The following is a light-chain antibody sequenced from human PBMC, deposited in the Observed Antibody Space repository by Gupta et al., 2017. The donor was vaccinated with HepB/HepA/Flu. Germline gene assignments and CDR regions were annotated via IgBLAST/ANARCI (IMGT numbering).Light chain of an antibody. CDR3: TSYTTSSTGV. V-gene: IGLV2-14*03. Sequence: HSALTQPPSVSGSPGQSITISCTGTSSDIGAYNYVSWYQQHPGKAPKLMIFDVSNRPSGVSNRFSGSKSGITASLTISGLQAEDEADYYCTSYTTSSTGVFGSGTKVTVL. CDR2: DVS. CDR1: SSDIGAYNY. J-gene: IGLJ1*01.